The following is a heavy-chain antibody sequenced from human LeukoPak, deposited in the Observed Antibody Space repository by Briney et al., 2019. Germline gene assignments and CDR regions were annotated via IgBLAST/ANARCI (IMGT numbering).Heavy chain of an antibody. J-gene: IGHJ4*02. D-gene: IGHD6-19*01. V-gene: IGHV1-2*02. Sequence: ASVKVSCKASGYTFTGYYMHWVRQAPGQGLEWMGWINPNSGGTNYAQKFQGRVTMTRDTSISTAYMELSRLRSDDTAVYYCARDSSGRWYYFDYWGQGTLVTVSS. CDR2: INPNSGGT. CDR3: ARDSSGRWYYFDY. CDR1: GYTFTGYY.